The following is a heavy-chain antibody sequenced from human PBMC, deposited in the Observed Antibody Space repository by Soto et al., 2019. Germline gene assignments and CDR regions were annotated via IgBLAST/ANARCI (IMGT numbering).Heavy chain of an antibody. Sequence: QVQLVESGGGVVQPGRSLRLSCSASGFILNDYAMHWVRQAPGKGLEWVSVISYDGNYKYYADSVKGRFTISRETSKNTLYLKMNSLRPEDTAVYFCAKARVGTTNFDYWGQGTLVTVSS. CDR1: GFILNDYA. CDR3: AKARVGTTNFDY. J-gene: IGHJ4*02. D-gene: IGHD1-26*01. V-gene: IGHV3-30*18. CDR2: ISYDGNYK.